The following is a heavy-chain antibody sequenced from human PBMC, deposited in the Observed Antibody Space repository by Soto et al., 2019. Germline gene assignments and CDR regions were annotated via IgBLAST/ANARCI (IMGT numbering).Heavy chain of an antibody. Sequence: GGSLRLSCAASGFTFSSYSMNWVRQAPGKGLEWVSYISSRSSTIYYADSVKGRFTISRDNAKNSLYLQMNSLRAEDTAVYYCAALTLYSGYDWVSAFDIWGQGTMVTVSS. D-gene: IGHD5-12*01. CDR1: GFTFSSYS. CDR3: AALTLYSGYDWVSAFDI. CDR2: ISSRSSTI. J-gene: IGHJ3*02. V-gene: IGHV3-48*01.